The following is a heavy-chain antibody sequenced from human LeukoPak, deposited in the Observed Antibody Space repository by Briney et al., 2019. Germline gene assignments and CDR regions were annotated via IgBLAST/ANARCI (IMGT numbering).Heavy chain of an antibody. CDR2: MDPNSGNT. J-gene: IGHJ5*02. V-gene: IGHV1-8*01. CDR1: GYTFTSYD. CDR3: ARGRRRVVPAAIRRGGYNWFDP. D-gene: IGHD2-2*02. Sequence: ASVKVSCKASGYTFTSYDINWVRQATGQGLEWMGWMDPNSGNTGYAQKFQGRVTMTRNTSISTAYMELSSLRSEDTAVYYCARGRRRVVPAAIRRGGYNWFDPWGQGTLATVSS.